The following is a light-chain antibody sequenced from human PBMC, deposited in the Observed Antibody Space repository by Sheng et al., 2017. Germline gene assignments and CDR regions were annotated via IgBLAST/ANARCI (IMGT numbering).Light chain of an antibody. CDR1: QSVTSY. V-gene: IGKV3-11*01. CDR2: DAS. CDR3: QQRSNWLRT. J-gene: IGKJ4*01. Sequence: ETLLTQSPATLSLSPGERATLSCRASQSVTSYLAWYQHKPGQAPRLLINDASNRATGIPARFSGSGSGTDFTLTISSLEPEDSAVYYCQQRSNWLRTFGGGTKVEIK.